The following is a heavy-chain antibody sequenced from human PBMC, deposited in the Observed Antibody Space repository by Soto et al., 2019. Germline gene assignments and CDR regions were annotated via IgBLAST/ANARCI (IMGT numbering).Heavy chain of an antibody. CDR1: GGSFSGYY. V-gene: IGHV4-34*01. D-gene: IGHD4-4*01. J-gene: IGHJ6*03. CDR3: ASSSTTVTLPYYYYYYMDV. CDR2: INHSGST. Sequence: SETLSLTCAVYGGSFSGYYWSWIRQPPGKGLEWIGEINHSGSTNYNPSLKSRVTISVDTSKNQFSLKLSSVTAADTAVYYCASSSTTVTLPYYYYYYMDVWGKGTTVTVSS.